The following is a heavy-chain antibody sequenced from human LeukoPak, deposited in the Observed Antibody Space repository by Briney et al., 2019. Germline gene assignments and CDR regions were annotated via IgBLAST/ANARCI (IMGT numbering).Heavy chain of an antibody. CDR1: GYSISSGYY. CDR2: IYHSGST. Sequence: SETLSLTCAVSGYSISSGYYWGWLRQPPGEGLEWIGSIYHSGSTYYNPSLKGRVTISVDKSKNQFYLKLSSVTAADTAVYYCARHVEITMIVVGRGVFDYWARGPWSPSPQ. V-gene: IGHV4-38-2*01. CDR3: ARHVEITMIVVGRGVFDY. D-gene: IGHD3-22*01. J-gene: IGHJ4*02.